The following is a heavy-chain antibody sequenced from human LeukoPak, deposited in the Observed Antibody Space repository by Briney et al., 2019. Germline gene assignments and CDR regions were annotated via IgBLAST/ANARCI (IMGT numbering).Heavy chain of an antibody. D-gene: IGHD3-9*01. CDR2: SYYSGST. V-gene: IGHV4-39*01. CDR3: ARQVNDILTGYYPY. CDR1: GGSISSRSYY. Sequence: SETLSLTCTVSGGSISSRSYYWGWIRQPPGKGLEWIGSSYYSGSTYYNPSLTSRVTISVDTSKNQFSLKLSSATAADTAEYYCARQVNDILTGYYPYWGQGTLVTVSS. J-gene: IGHJ4*02.